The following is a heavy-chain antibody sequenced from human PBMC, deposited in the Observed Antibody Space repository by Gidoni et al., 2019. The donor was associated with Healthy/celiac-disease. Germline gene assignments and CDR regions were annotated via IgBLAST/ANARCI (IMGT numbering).Heavy chain of an antibody. CDR2: ISWNSGSI. CDR3: AKETMVRGAFDY. CDR1: GFTFDDYA. J-gene: IGHJ4*02. Sequence: EVQLVESGGGLVQPGRSLRLSCAASGFTFDDYAMHWVRQAPGKGLEWVSGISWNSGSIGYADSVKGRFTISRDNAKNSLYLQMNSLRAEDTALYYCAKETMVRGAFDYWGQGTLVTVSS. D-gene: IGHD3-10*01. V-gene: IGHV3-9*01.